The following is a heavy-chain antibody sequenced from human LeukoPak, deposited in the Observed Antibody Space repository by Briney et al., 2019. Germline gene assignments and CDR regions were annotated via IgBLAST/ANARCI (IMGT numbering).Heavy chain of an antibody. J-gene: IGHJ4*02. Sequence: GGSLRLSCAASGFTFSSYSMNWVRQAPGKGLEWVSSISSSSSYIYYADSVKGRFTISRDNAKNSLYLQMNSLRAEDTAVYYCARDEDIVVVPAAFSFDYWGQGTLVTVSS. D-gene: IGHD2-2*01. CDR1: GFTFSSYS. V-gene: IGHV3-21*01. CDR2: ISSSSSYI. CDR3: ARDEDIVVVPAAFSFDY.